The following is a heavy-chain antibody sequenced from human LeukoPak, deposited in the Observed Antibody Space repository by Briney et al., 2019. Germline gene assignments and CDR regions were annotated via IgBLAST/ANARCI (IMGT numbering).Heavy chain of an antibody. CDR3: ARGSWGRDFYYYYYMDV. J-gene: IGHJ6*03. V-gene: IGHV3-53*01. CDR2: IYSGGST. CDR1: RFTVSSNY. Sequence: EGSLRLSCAASRFTVSSNYMSWVRQAPGKGLEWVSVIYSGGSTYYADSVKGRFTISRDNSKNTLYLQMNSLRAEDTAVYYCARGSWGRDFYYYYYMDVWGKGTTVTISS. D-gene: IGHD7-27*01.